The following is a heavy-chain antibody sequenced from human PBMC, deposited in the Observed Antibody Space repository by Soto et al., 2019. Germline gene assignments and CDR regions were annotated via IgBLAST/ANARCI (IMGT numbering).Heavy chain of an antibody. CDR2: ISGSGGTT. V-gene: IGHV3-23*01. CDR1: GLTFDNYG. J-gene: IGHJ6*02. CDR3: ANPPLPEANYNGMDV. Sequence: EVQLLESGGGLVQPGGSLGLSCAASGLTFDNYGMSWVRQAPGKRLEWVSAISGSGGTTFYADSVKGRFTISRDNSKNTLYLHMNSLRAEDTALYYCANPPLPEANYNGMDVWGQGTTVTVSS.